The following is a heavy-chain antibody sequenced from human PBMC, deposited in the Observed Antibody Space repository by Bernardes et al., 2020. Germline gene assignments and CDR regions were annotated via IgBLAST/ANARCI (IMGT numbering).Heavy chain of an antibody. CDR3: ARLPEDSYYYDSSGYPL. J-gene: IGHJ4*02. CDR2: IYYSGST. CDR1: GGSISSSSYY. D-gene: IGHD3-22*01. Sequence: SETLSLTCTVSGGSISSSSYYWGWIRQPPGKGLEWIGSIYYSGSTYYNPSLKSRVTISVDTSKNQFSLKLSSVTAADTAVYYCARLPEDSYYYDSSGYPLWGQRTLVTVSS. V-gene: IGHV4-39*01.